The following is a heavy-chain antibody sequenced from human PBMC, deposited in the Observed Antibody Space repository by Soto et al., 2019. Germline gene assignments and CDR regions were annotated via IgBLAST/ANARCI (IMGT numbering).Heavy chain of an antibody. V-gene: IGHV3-21*01. Sequence: GGSLRLSCAASGFTFSSYSMNWVRQAPGKGLEWVSSISSSSSYIYYADSVKGRFTISRDNAKNSLYLQMNSLRAEDTAVYYCAREFTVDCSSTSCQFDPWGQGTLVTVSS. CDR1: GFTFSSYS. CDR3: AREFTVDCSSTSCQFDP. J-gene: IGHJ5*02. CDR2: ISSSSSYI. D-gene: IGHD2-2*01.